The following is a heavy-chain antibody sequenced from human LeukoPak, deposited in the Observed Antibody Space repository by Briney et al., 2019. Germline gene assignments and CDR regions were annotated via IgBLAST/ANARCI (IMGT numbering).Heavy chain of an antibody. Sequence: SQTLSLTCTVSGGSISSGGYYWSWIRQPPGKGLEWIVYIYHSGSTYYNPSLKSRVTISVDRSKNQFSLKLSSVTAADTAVYYCARADYGGNYNDAFDIWGQGTMVTVSS. V-gene: IGHV4-30-2*01. J-gene: IGHJ3*02. D-gene: IGHD4-23*01. CDR2: IYHSGST. CDR3: ARADYGGNYNDAFDI. CDR1: GGSISSGGYY.